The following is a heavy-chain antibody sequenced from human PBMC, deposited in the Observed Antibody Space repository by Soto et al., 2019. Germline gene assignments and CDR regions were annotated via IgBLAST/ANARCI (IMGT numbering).Heavy chain of an antibody. CDR1: GVSITPYY. D-gene: IGHD1-20*01. Sequence: QVQLQESGPGLVKPSETLSLTCTVSGVSITPYYWTWIRHPPGKGLEWIGYVYHTGNTYYKPSLKSSVTISLDTSKNQVSLRLKSVTAADTAVYYCAREQYNWKLWGQGTLVTVAS. J-gene: IGHJ4*02. V-gene: IGHV4-59*01. CDR2: VYHTGNT. CDR3: AREQYNWKL.